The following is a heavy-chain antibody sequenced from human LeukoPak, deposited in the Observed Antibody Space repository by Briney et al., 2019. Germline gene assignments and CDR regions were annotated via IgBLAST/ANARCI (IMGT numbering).Heavy chain of an antibody. Sequence: GGSLRLSCAASGFIFSSYGMNWVRQAPGKGLEWVSSIGISSSYIYYADSVKGRFTISRDNAKKSLFLEMNSLRAEDTAVYYCARVGGPSYFGTSDYWGQGTLVTVSS. CDR3: ARVGGPSYFGTSDY. J-gene: IGHJ4*02. D-gene: IGHD3-10*01. CDR2: IGISSSYI. CDR1: GFIFSSYG. V-gene: IGHV3-21*01.